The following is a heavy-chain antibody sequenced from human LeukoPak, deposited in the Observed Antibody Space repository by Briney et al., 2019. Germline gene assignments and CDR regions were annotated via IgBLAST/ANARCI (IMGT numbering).Heavy chain of an antibody. Sequence: KPGGSLRLSCAASGFTFSNAWMSWVRQAPGKGLEWVGRIKSKTDGGTTDYAAPVKGRFTISRDDSKNTLYLQMNSLKTEDTAVYYCTTDGTSPFVDIVAMLPYYFDYWGQGTLVTVSS. V-gene: IGHV3-15*01. CDR2: IKSKTDGGTT. CDR1: GFTFSNAW. D-gene: IGHD5-12*01. J-gene: IGHJ4*02. CDR3: TTDGTSPFVDIVAMLPYYFDY.